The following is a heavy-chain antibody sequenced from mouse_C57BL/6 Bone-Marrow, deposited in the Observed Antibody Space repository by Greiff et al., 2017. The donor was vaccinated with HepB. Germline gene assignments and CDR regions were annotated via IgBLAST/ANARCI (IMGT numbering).Heavy chain of an antibody. V-gene: IGHV7-1*01. J-gene: IGHJ1*03. CDR2: SRNKANDYTT. CDR1: GFTFSDFY. D-gene: IGHD2-3*01. CDR3: ARDALYDGYLWYFDV. Sequence: EVKLVESGGGLVQSGRSLRLSCATSGFTFSDFYMEWVRQAPGKGLEWIAASRNKANDYTTEYSASVKGRFIVSRDTSQSILYLQMNALRAEDTAIYYCARDALYDGYLWYFDVWGTGTTVTVSS.